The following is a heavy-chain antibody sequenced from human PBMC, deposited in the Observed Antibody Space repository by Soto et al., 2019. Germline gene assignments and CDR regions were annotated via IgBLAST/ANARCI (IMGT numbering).Heavy chain of an antibody. CDR3: AIGNPDWFDP. J-gene: IGHJ5*02. CDR1: GYPISSGLY. V-gene: IGHV4-38-2*01. Sequence: SETLSLTCAVSGYPISSGLYWGWIRQPPGKGLEWIGTIYRGGITYYNPSLKSRVTISIDTSKNHFSLRLSSVTATDTAVYFCAIGNPDWFDPWGQGTLVTV. CDR2: IYRGGIT. D-gene: IGHD1-1*01.